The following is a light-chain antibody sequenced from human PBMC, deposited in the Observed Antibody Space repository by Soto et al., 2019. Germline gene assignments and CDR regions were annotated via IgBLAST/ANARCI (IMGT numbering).Light chain of an antibody. CDR2: GAS. J-gene: IGKJ4*01. CDR3: QQYNNWAPLT. CDR1: QSVSGN. Sequence: EIVMTQSPATLSVSPGERANLSCRASQSVSGNLAWYQQRPGQAPRLLIYGASTRATGIPARFSGSGSGTEFTLSISSLQSEDFAVYSCQQYNNWAPLTFGGGTKLEIK. V-gene: IGKV3-15*01.